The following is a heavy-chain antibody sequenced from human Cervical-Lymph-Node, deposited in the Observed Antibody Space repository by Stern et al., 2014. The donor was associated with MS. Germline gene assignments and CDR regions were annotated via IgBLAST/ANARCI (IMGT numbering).Heavy chain of an antibody. D-gene: IGHD1-14*01. CDR1: GFSFRSYA. Sequence: VQLVQSGGGVVQPGRSLRLSCAASGFSFRSYAMHWVRQAPGKGPAWVAVMSFDGSDKYYADSVKGRFTISRDNSKNTLFLQMNSLRDEDTAVYFCARDRRITAEYFFDFWGQGTLVTVSS. V-gene: IGHV3-30-3*01. CDR2: MSFDGSDK. CDR3: ARDRRITAEYFFDF. J-gene: IGHJ4*02.